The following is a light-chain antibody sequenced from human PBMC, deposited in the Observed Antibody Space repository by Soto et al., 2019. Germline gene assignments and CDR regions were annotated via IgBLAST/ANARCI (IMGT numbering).Light chain of an antibody. CDR2: DAS. Sequence: DIELTQSPPFLSASVGDRVTITCRASHGISTLLAWYQQHPGPAPKRLIYDASTLQSGVPARFSGSGSGTEFTLTISSLQPEDFATYYCQQFDSYPSTFGGGTKVDIK. CDR3: QQFDSYPST. CDR1: HGISTL. J-gene: IGKJ4*02. V-gene: IGKV1-9*01.